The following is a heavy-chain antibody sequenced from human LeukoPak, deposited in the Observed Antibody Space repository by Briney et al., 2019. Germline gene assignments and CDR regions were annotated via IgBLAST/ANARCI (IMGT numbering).Heavy chain of an antibody. CDR2: ISWNSGSI. CDR1: GFTFDDYA. CDR3: ARGRDGYNGIGDY. J-gene: IGHJ4*02. D-gene: IGHD5-24*01. V-gene: IGHV3-9*03. Sequence: GGSLRLSCAASGFTFDDYAMPWVRQAPGKGLEWVSGISWNSGSIGYADSVKGRFTISRDNAKNSLYLQMNSLRAEDMALYYCARGRDGYNGIGDYWGQGTLATVSS.